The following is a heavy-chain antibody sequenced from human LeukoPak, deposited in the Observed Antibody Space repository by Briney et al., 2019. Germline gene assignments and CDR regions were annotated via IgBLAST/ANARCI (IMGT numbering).Heavy chain of an antibody. D-gene: IGHD4-11*01. CDR3: ARGRVSSSTYYSTYYYYFYMDV. Sequence: SETLSLTCTVSGGSISSYYWSWIRQPPGKGLEWIGYIYYSGSTNYNPSLKSRVTISVDTSKNQFSLKLSSVTAADTAVYYCARGRVSSSTYYSTYYYYFYMDVWGKGTTVIVSS. CDR2: IYYSGST. J-gene: IGHJ6*03. V-gene: IGHV4-59*01. CDR1: GGSISSYY.